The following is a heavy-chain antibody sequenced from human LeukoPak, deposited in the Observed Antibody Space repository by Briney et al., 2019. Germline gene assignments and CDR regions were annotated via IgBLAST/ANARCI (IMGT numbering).Heavy chain of an antibody. D-gene: IGHD6-13*01. V-gene: IGHV1-69*04. J-gene: IGHJ6*02. CDR3: ARDLGAAADYYYYYGMDV. CDR1: GGTFINYT. CDR2: IIPILGIA. Sequence: SVTVSFKASGGTFINYTISWVRQAPGQGLEWMGRIIPILGIANYAQKFQGRVTITADKSTSTAYMELSSLRSEDTAVYYCARDLGAAADYYYYYGMDVWGQGTTVTVS.